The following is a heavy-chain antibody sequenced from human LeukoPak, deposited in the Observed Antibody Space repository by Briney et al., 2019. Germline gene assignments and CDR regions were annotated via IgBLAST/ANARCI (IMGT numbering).Heavy chain of an antibody. CDR1: GGTFSSYA. CDR3: ATEGVYYYDSSGSYYYYYYMDV. J-gene: IGHJ6*03. D-gene: IGHD3-22*01. Sequence: ASVKVSCKASGGTFSSYAISWVRQAPGQGLEWMGWINPNSGGTNYAQKFQGRVTMTRDTSISTAYMELSRLRSDDTAVYYCATEGVYYYDSSGSYYYYYYMDVWGKGTTVTVSS. CDR2: INPNSGGT. V-gene: IGHV1-2*02.